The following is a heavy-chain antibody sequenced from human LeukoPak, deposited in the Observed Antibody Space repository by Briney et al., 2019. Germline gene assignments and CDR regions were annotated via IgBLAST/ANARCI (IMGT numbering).Heavy chain of an antibody. CDR1: GGTFSSYA. J-gene: IGHJ5*02. CDR2: IIPIFGTA. Sequence: ASVKVSCEASGGTFSSYAISWVRQAPGQGLEWMGRIIPIFGTANYAQKFQGRVTITTDESTSTAYMELSSLRSEDTAVYYCARMTDGSGWYPNWFDPWGQGTLVTVSS. CDR3: ARMTDGSGWYPNWFDP. D-gene: IGHD6-19*01. V-gene: IGHV1-69*05.